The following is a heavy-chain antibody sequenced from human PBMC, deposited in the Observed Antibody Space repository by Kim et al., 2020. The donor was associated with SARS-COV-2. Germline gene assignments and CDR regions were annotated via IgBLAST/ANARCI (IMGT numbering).Heavy chain of an antibody. CDR3: TTEGGASAGAFEI. CDR2: IKSKTDGGTT. J-gene: IGHJ3*02. V-gene: IGHV3-15*01. D-gene: IGHD1-26*01. Sequence: GGSLRLSCVASGFTFSKTWMSWVRQAPGKGLEWVGRIKSKTDGGTTDYAAPVKDRFTISRDDSKNTLYLQMNSLKTEDTAVYYCTTEGGASAGAFEIWGQGTMVTVSS. CDR1: GFTFSKTW.